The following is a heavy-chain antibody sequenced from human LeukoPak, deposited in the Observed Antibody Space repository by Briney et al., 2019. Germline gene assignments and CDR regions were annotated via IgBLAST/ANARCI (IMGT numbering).Heavy chain of an antibody. V-gene: IGHV1-69*13. CDR3: ASKTSSSWSALYYYYYYGMDV. D-gene: IGHD6-13*01. J-gene: IGHJ6*02. Sequence: SVKVSCKASGGTFSSYAISWVRQAPGQGLEWMGGIIPIFGTANYAQKFQGRVTITADESTSTAYMELSSLRSEDTAVCYCASKTSSSWSALYYYYYYGMDVWGQGTTVTVSS. CDR2: IIPIFGTA. CDR1: GGTFSSYA.